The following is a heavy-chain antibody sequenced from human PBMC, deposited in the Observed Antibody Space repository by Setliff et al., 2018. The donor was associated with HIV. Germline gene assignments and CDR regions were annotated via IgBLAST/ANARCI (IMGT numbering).Heavy chain of an antibody. CDR2: ISGYNGNT. Sequence: ASVKVSCKSSGYTFTSYGISWVRQAPGQGLEWMGWISGYNGNTNYAQRFRGRVTMTADPSTSTVYMELRSLRSDDTAVYYCARQLSNSFDYWGQGALVTVSS. J-gene: IGHJ4*02. CDR1: GYTFTSYG. V-gene: IGHV1-18*01. D-gene: IGHD7-27*01. CDR3: ARQLSNSFDY.